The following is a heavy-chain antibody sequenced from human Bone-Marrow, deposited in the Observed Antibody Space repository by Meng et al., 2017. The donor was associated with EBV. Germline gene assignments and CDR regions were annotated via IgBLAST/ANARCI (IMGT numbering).Heavy chain of an antibody. J-gene: IGHJ4*02. Sequence: SGGGLFQPRASLRLSRAASGISAYGMHWVRQVPGKGLVWVSRINEVGSVINYADAVKGRFTISRDNAKNTVSLQMNSLRAEDTAVYYCAKDCFGARDYWGQGTLVTVSS. CDR2: INEVGSVI. D-gene: IGHD1-26*01. CDR3: AKDCFGARDY. V-gene: IGHV3-74*01. CDR1: GISAYG.